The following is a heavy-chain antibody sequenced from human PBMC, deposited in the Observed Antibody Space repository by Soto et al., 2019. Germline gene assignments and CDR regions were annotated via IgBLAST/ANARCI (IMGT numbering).Heavy chain of an antibody. CDR1: GGTFSSYA. CDR3: ASQYLDPTDNPGVLAY. J-gene: IGHJ4*02. Sequence: SVKVSCKASGGTFSSYAISWVRQAPGQGLEWTGGIIPIFGTANYAQKFQGRVTITADESTSTAYMELSSLRSEDTAVYYCASQYLDPTDNPGVLAYWGQGTLVTV. D-gene: IGHD4-4*01. V-gene: IGHV1-69*13. CDR2: IIPIFGTA.